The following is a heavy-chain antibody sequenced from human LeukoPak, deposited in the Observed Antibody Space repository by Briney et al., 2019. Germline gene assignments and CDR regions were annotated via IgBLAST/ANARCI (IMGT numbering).Heavy chain of an antibody. J-gene: IGHJ6*03. Sequence: SETLSLTCTVSGGSISSHYWSWIRQPPGKGLEWIGYIYYSGSTNYNPSLKSRVTISVDTSKNQFSLKLSSVTAADTAVYYCARGQEYSYGSYYYYMDVWGKGTTVTVSS. V-gene: IGHV4-59*11. CDR2: IYYSGST. CDR3: ARGQEYSYGSYYYYMDV. D-gene: IGHD5-18*01. CDR1: GGSISSHY.